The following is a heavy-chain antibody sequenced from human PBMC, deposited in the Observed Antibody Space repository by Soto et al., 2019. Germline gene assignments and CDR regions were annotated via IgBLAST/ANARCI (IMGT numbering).Heavy chain of an antibody. J-gene: IGHJ4*02. V-gene: IGHV4-59*08. Sequence: SETLSLTCSVSGGAMNNFYWTWIRQPPGKGLEWIAHVSYAGVTKYNPSLQSRATISVDTSKSHFSLNLNSVSAADTAVYFCARVRWTLSLEESDAIWGQGTLVTVSS. D-gene: IGHD2-15*01. CDR3: ARVRWTLSLEESDAI. CDR2: VSYAGVT. CDR1: GGAMNNFY.